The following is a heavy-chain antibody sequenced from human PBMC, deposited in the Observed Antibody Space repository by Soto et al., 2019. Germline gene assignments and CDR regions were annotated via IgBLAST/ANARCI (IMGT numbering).Heavy chain of an antibody. CDR2: IDPSDSYT. CDR1: GYSFTSYW. D-gene: IGHD3-3*01. J-gene: IGHJ3*02. V-gene: IGHV5-10-1*01. Sequence: GESLKIACKGSGYSFTSYWISWVRQMPGKGLEWMGRIDPSDSYTNYSPSFQGHVTISADKSISTAYLQWSSLKASDTAMYYCARTLRFLVPSAFDIWGQGTMVTVSS. CDR3: ARTLRFLVPSAFDI.